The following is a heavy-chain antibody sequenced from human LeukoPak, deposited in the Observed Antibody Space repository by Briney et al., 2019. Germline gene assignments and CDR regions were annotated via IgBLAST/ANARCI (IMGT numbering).Heavy chain of an antibody. V-gene: IGHV1-69*05. CDR1: GGTFSSYA. Sequence: SVKVSCKASGGTFSSYAISWVRQAPGQGLEWMGRIIPIFGAANYAQKFQGRVTITTDESTSTAYMELSSLRSEDTAVYYCARANYDILTGYYPYYYYYMDVWGKGTTVTVSS. CDR2: IIPIFGAA. J-gene: IGHJ6*03. CDR3: ARANYDILTGYYPYYYYYMDV. D-gene: IGHD3-9*01.